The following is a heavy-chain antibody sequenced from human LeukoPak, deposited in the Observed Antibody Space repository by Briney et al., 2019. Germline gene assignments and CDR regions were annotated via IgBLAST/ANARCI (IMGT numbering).Heavy chain of an antibody. CDR1: GYTFTGYY. CDR3: ARVKSYYDFWSGYTHFDY. D-gene: IGHD3-3*01. CDR2: INPNSGGT. V-gene: IGHV1-2*02. J-gene: IGHJ4*02. Sequence: ASVKVSCKASGYTFTGYYMHWVRQAPGQGLEWVGWINPNSGGTNYAQKFQGRVTMTRDTSISTAYMELSRLRSDDTAVYYCARVKSYYDFWSGYTHFDYWGQGTLVTVSS.